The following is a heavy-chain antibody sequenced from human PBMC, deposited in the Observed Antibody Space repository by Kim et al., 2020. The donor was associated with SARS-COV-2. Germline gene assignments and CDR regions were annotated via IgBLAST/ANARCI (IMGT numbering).Heavy chain of an antibody. Sequence: GGSLRLSCAASGFTFSSYAMHWVRQAPGKGLEWVAVISYDGSNKYYADSVKGRFTISRDNSKNTLYLQMNSLRAEDTAVYYCAREGGPRDRLTDNWFDAWGQGTLVTVSS. D-gene: IGHD2-15*01. CDR2: ISYDGSNK. J-gene: IGHJ5*02. V-gene: IGHV3-30-3*01. CDR3: AREGGPRDRLTDNWFDA. CDR1: GFTFSSYA.